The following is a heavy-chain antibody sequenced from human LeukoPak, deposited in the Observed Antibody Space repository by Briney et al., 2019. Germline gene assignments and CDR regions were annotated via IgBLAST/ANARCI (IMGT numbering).Heavy chain of an antibody. J-gene: IGHJ4*02. Sequence: GGSLRLSCVASGFTFRSYEMNWVRQAPGKGLEWVSYISSSGSTMYYADPVKGRFTISRDNAKNSLYLQMNSLRAEDTAVYYCARDGGVEYYDSSNYYDYWGQGTLVTVSS. CDR2: ISSSGSTM. CDR3: ARDGGVEYYDSSNYYDY. V-gene: IGHV3-48*03. D-gene: IGHD3-22*01. CDR1: GFTFRSYE.